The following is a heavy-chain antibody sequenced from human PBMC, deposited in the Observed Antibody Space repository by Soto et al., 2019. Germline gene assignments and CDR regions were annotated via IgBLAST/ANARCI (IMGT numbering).Heavy chain of an antibody. CDR3: AKDLVPMRVMVDNYYYGLDV. CDR2: ISYDGSNK. J-gene: IGHJ6*02. CDR1: GFTFSTYG. D-gene: IGHD2-8*01. V-gene: IGHV3-30*18. Sequence: QAQLVESGGGAVQPGRSLRLSCAASGFTFSTYGIHWVRQAPGKGLEWVAVISYDGSNKDYADSVKGRFIISRDKSKSTLYLQMNSLRAEDTAVYYCAKDLVPMRVMVDNYYYGLDVWGQGTKVTVSS.